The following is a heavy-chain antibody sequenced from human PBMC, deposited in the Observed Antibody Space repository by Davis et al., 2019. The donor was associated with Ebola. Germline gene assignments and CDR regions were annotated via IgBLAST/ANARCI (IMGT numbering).Heavy chain of an antibody. J-gene: IGHJ4*02. Sequence: ASVKVSCKASGYTFSSYDIVWVRQAPGQGLEWMGIINPSGGSTSYAQKFQGRVTMTRDTSTSTVYMELSSLRSEDTAVYYCARWDGGLDYWGQGTLVTVSS. V-gene: IGHV1-46*01. D-gene: IGHD3-16*01. CDR3: ARWDGGLDY. CDR1: GYTFSSYD. CDR2: INPSGGST.